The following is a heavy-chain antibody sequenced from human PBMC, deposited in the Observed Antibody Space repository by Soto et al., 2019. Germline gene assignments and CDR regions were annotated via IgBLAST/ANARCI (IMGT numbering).Heavy chain of an antibody. CDR3: ARAPTVGATRGAFDI. CDR1: GYTFTGYY. Sequence: GASVKVSCKASGYTFTGYYMHWVRQAPGQGLEWMGWINPNSGGTNYAQKFQGRVTMTRDTSISTAYMELSRLRSDDTAVYYCARAPTVGATRGAFDIWGQGTMVTVSS. D-gene: IGHD1-26*01. J-gene: IGHJ3*02. CDR2: INPNSGGT. V-gene: IGHV1-2*02.